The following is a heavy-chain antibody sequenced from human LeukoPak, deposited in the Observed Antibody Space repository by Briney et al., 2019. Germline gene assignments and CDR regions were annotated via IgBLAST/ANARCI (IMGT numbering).Heavy chain of an antibody. CDR3: ARHYYDSSGYYPDY. CDR1: GFTFSNYA. CDR2: IYSGGST. V-gene: IGHV3-66*04. J-gene: IGHJ4*02. Sequence: GESLRLSCEAPGFTFSNYAMSWVRQAPGKGLEWVSVIYSGGSTYYADSVKGRFTISRDNSKNTLYLQMNSLRAEDTAVYYCARHYYDSSGYYPDYWGQGTLVTVSS. D-gene: IGHD3-22*01.